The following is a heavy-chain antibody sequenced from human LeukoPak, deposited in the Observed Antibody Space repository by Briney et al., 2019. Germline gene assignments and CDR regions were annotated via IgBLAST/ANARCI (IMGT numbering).Heavy chain of an antibody. Sequence: PGGSLRLSCAASGFTFSNCNMNWVRQSPGKGLEWVSSISSGSSYIYYADSVKGRFTISRDNAKNSLYLQMNSLRAEDTAVYYCARDLSWNYGYWGQGTLVTVSS. CDR1: GFTFSNCN. CDR3: ARDLSWNYGY. D-gene: IGHD1-7*01. CDR2: ISSGSSYI. J-gene: IGHJ4*02. V-gene: IGHV3-21*01.